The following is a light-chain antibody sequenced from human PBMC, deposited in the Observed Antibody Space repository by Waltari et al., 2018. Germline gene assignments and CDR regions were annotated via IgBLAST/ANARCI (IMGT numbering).Light chain of an antibody. CDR2: DVS. CDR1: SNDVGGYNY. CDR3: SSYTSSSLV. J-gene: IGLJ2*01. V-gene: IGLV2-14*03. Sequence: ALTQPASVSGSPGQSITISCTGSSNDVGGYNYVCWYQQHPGKPTKLMIYDVSNRPSGVSNCFSCTTSGNTASLTSAGLQAEDAADYCGSSYTSSSLVFGGGTKLTVL.